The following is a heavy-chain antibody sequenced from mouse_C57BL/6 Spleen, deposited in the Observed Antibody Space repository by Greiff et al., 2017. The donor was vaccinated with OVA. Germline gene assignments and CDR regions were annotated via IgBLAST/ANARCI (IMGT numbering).Heavy chain of an antibody. CDR2: IYPGGGYT. CDR1: GYTFTNYW. CDR3: ACHMGGNCENPYFDY. V-gene: IGHV1-63*01. Sequence: VQLQQSGAELVRPGTSVKMSCKASGYTFTNYWIGWAKQRPGHGLEWMGDIYPGGGYTNYNEKFKGKATLTADKSSSTAYMQFSSLTSEDSAIYYGACHMGGNCENPYFDYWGQGTTLTVSS. J-gene: IGHJ2*01. D-gene: IGHD2-1*01.